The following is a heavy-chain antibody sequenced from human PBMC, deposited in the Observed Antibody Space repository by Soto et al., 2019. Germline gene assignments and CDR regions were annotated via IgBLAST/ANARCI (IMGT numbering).Heavy chain of an antibody. CDR3: ASLSSGWYTP. CDR2: ISYDGSNK. J-gene: IGHJ5*02. Sequence: QVQLVESGGGVVQPGRSLRLSCAASGFTFSSYAMHWVRQAPGKGLEWVAVISYDGSNKYYADSVKGRFTISRDNSKNTLYLQMNSLRAEDTAVYYCASLSSGWYTPWGQGTLVTVSS. D-gene: IGHD6-19*01. CDR1: GFTFSSYA. V-gene: IGHV3-30-3*01.